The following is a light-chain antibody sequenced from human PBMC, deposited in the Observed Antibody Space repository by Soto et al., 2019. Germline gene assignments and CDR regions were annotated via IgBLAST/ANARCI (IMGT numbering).Light chain of an antibody. CDR1: QSIKYW. Sequence: DIQMTQSPSALSASVGDRVSITCRASQSIKYWLAWYQQKPGKAPKLLIYKASTLENGDPSRFTGSVSGTEFTLIISSLQPDDFATYYCQQYSSSSRTFGQGTRVEIK. CDR2: KAS. J-gene: IGKJ1*01. V-gene: IGKV1-5*03. CDR3: QQYSSSSRT.